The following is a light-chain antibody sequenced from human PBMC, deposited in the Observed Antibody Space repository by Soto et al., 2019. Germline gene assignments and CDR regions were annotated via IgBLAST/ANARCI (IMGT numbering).Light chain of an antibody. Sequence: DIQMTQSPSSVSAFVGDRVTITCRASQAFGPWLAWYQQKPGKAPNLLIYGTSTLQDGVPSRFSGGGSGTEFTLTISSLQPEDFGTYYCQQATISQFIFGGGTKVEV. J-gene: IGKJ4*01. CDR3: QQATISQFI. V-gene: IGKV1-12*01. CDR1: QAFGPW. CDR2: GTS.